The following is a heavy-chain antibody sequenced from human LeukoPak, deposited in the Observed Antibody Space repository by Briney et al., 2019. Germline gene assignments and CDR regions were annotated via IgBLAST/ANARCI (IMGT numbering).Heavy chain of an antibody. CDR3: ARVRGGVGGYCSSTSCLHRPYYYYYMDV. CDR2: ISAYNGNT. V-gene: IGHV1-18*01. Sequence: GASVKVPCKASGYTFTSYGISWVRQAPGQGLEWMGWISAYNGNTNYAQKLQGRVTMTTDTSTSTAYMELRSLRSDDTAVYYCARVRGGVGGYCSSTSCLHRPYYYYYMDVWGKGTTVTVSS. D-gene: IGHD2-2*01. CDR1: GYTFTSYG. J-gene: IGHJ6*03.